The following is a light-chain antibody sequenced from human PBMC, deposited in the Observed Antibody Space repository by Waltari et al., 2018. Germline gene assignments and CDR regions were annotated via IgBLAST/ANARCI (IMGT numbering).Light chain of an antibody. V-gene: IGKV1-17*01. CDR3: LQHNSYPQT. J-gene: IGKJ1*01. Sequence: DMQMTQSRSSLSASEGHSVTLISRASQGIGIDLGWYQQKPGKAPKRLIYAASSLQNGVPSRFSGSGSGTEFTLTISSLQPEDFATYYCLQHNSYPQTFGQGTKVEIK. CDR1: QGIGID. CDR2: AAS.